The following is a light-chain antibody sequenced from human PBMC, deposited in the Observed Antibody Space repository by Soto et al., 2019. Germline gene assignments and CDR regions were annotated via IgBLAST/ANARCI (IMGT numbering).Light chain of an antibody. CDR1: QSLSSN. V-gene: IGKV3-15*01. J-gene: IGKJ5*01. Sequence: EIVMTQSPATLSVSPGERATLSCRASQSLSSNLAWYQQKPGQAPTLLIYGASTSATGIPARFSGSGSGTEFTLTISSLQSEDFAVYYCQQYNNWPSITFGQGTRLEIK. CDR2: GAS. CDR3: QQYNNWPSIT.